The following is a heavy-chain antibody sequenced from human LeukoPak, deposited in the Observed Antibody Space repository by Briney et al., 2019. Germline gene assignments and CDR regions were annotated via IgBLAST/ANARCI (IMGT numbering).Heavy chain of an antibody. CDR2: INSDGSST. CDR3: AREPGAFDNYYYYMDV. D-gene: IGHD7-27*01. V-gene: IGHV3-74*01. CDR1: GFTFSSYW. Sequence: GGSLRLSCAASGFTFSSYWMHWVRQAPGRGLVWVSRINSDGSSTSYADSVKGRFTISRDNAKNTLYLQMNSLRAEDTAVYYCAREPGAFDNYYYYMDVWSKGTTVTVSS. J-gene: IGHJ6*03.